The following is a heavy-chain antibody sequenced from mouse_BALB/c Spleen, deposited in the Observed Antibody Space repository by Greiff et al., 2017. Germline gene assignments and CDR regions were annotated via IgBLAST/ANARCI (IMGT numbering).Heavy chain of an antibody. Sequence: EVKLMESGPGLVKPSQSLSLTCTVTGYSITSDYAWTWIRQFPGNKLEWMGYISYSGSTSYNPSLKSRISITRDTSKNQFFLQLNSVTTEDTATYYCAYYRYDIYAMDYWGQGTSVTVSS. J-gene: IGHJ4*01. V-gene: IGHV3-2*02. D-gene: IGHD2-14*01. CDR2: ISYSGST. CDR1: GYSITSDYA. CDR3: AYYRYDIYAMDY.